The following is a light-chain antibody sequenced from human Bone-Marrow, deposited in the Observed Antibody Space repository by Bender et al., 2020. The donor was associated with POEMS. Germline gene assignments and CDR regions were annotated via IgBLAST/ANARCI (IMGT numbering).Light chain of an antibody. CDR1: KLGEMY. CDR3: CSYAGNSWV. J-gene: IGLJ3*02. V-gene: IGLV3-1*01. CDR2: QDN. Sequence: SYELTQPPSVSVSPGQTAIISCSGEKLGEMYTCWYQQKPGQSPTLVISQDNYRPLGIPERFSGSNSGDTASLTVSGLHPEDEADYYCCSYAGNSWVFGGGTKLTVL.